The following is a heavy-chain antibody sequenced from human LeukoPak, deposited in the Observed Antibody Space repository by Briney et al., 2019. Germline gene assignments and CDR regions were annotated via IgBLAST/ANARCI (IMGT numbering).Heavy chain of an antibody. CDR3: ARERRIAAAGTVDYYYYIDV. D-gene: IGHD6-13*01. Sequence: GSSAKVSCKASGGTFSSYAISWVRQAPGQGLEWMGGLIPIVGTANYAQKFQGRVTITTDESTSTAYMELCSLRSEDTAVYYCARERRIAAAGTVDYYYYIDVWGKGTTVTVSS. CDR2: LIPIVGTA. J-gene: IGHJ6*03. CDR1: GGTFSSYA. V-gene: IGHV1-69*05.